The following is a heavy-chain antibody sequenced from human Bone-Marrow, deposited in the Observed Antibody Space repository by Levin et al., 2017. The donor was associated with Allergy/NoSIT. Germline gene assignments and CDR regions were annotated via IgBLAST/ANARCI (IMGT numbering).Heavy chain of an antibody. CDR1: GFTFSNAW. D-gene: IGHD6-19*01. Sequence: GGSLRLSCAASGFTFSNAWMNWVRQAPGKGLEWVGRIKSKTDGGTTDYAAPVKGRFTISRDDSKNTLYLQMNSLKTEDTAVYYCTTDSSGYYYYGMDVWGQGTTVTVSS. J-gene: IGHJ6*02. V-gene: IGHV3-15*07. CDR2: IKSKTDGGTT. CDR3: TTDSSGYYYYGMDV.